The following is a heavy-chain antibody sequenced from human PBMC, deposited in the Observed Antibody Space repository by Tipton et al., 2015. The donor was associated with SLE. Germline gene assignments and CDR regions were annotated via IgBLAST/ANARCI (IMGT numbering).Heavy chain of an antibody. Sequence: TLSLTCTVSDGSIRSTNYYWDWIRQPPGKGLEWIGSIFYTGSTYYNPSLKSRVSFSIDTSKHQFSLKLNSVTAADTAVYYCARRHYSGPFDSWGQGTLVTVSS. D-gene: IGHD5-12*01. CDR3: ARRHYSGPFDS. V-gene: IGHV4-39*07. CDR1: DGSIRSTNYY. CDR2: IFYTGST. J-gene: IGHJ4*02.